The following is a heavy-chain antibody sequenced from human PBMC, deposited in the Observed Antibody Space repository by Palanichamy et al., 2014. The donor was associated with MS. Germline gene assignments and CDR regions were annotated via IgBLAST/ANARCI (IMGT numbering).Heavy chain of an antibody. CDR1: GFSLRTYS. CDR2: IGGAGDT. CDR3: ARDQAHSGLDV. V-gene: IGHV3-23*01. J-gene: IGHJ6*02. Sequence: EVQLLEYGGGSVQPGGSLRLSCAASGFSLRTYSMNWVRQAPGKGLEWVSGIGGAGDTDYADSVKGRFTISKDNSRSTLFLQMNSLRGEDTAVYYCARDQAHSGLDVWGQGTTVTVSS.